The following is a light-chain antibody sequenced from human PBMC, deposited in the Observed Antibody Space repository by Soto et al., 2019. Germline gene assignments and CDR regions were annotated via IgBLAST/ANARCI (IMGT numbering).Light chain of an antibody. J-gene: IGKJ5*01. CDR3: QQYGSSPAIT. Sequence: EIVLTQSPGTLSLSPGERATLSCRASQSVSSSYLAWYQQKPGQAPRLLIYGASSRATGIPDRFSGSGSGTDFNITISRLEPEDFAVYYCQQYGSSPAITFGHGTRLEIK. CDR2: GAS. CDR1: QSVSSSY. V-gene: IGKV3-20*01.